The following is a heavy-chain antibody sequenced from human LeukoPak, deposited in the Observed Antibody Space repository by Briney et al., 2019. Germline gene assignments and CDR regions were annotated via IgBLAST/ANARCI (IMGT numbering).Heavy chain of an antibody. CDR1: GGSISSGSYY. D-gene: IGHD6-19*01. Sequence: PSETLSLTCTVSGGSISSGSYYWSWIRQPAGKGLEWIGRIYTSGSTNYNPSLKSRLTISVDTSKNQFSLKLSSVTAADTAVYYCARDPKEQWLVQDNDYYMDVWGKGTTVTISS. J-gene: IGHJ6*03. CDR2: IYTSGST. V-gene: IGHV4-61*02. CDR3: ARDPKEQWLVQDNDYYMDV.